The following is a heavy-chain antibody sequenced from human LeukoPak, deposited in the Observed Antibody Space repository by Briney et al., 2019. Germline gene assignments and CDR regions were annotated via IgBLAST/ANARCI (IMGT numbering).Heavy chain of an antibody. CDR2: INSVGSST. J-gene: IGHJ3*02. CDR3: ARVRDYDYVWGRREDAFDI. CDR1: GFIFSTYW. D-gene: IGHD3-16*01. Sequence: GGSLRLSCTASGFIFSTYWMHWVRQAPGKGLVWVSRINSVGSSTNYADSVKGRFTISRDNAKNILYLQMNSLRAEDTAVYYCARVRDYDYVWGRREDAFDIWGQGTMVTVSS. V-gene: IGHV3-74*01.